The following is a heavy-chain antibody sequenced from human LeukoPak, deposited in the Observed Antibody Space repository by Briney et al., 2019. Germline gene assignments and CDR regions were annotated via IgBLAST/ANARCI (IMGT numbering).Heavy chain of an antibody. V-gene: IGHV3-23*01. CDR3: AKTPYCGGDCYSFEFDY. CDR2: ISGSSGST. Sequence: PGGSLRLSCATSGFSFSSYAMSWVRQAPGKGLEWVSAISGSSGSTYYADSVKGRLTISRDNYKNTLYLQMNSLRAEDAAVYYCAKTPYCGGDCYSFEFDYWGQGTLVTVSS. CDR1: GFSFSSYA. D-gene: IGHD2-21*02. J-gene: IGHJ4*02.